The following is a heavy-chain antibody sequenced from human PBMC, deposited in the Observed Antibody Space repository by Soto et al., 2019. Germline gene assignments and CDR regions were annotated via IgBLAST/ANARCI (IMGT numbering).Heavy chain of an antibody. CDR2: TYYRSKWYN. D-gene: IGHD6-19*01. CDR1: GDSVSSNSAA. J-gene: IGHJ4*02. CDR3: ARESAVEAVAGTNVVDY. Sequence: KQSQTLSLTCAISGDSVSSNSAAWNWIRQSPSRGLEWLGRTYYRSKWYNDYAVSVKSRITINPDTSKNQFSLQLNSVTPEDTAVYYCARESAVEAVAGTNVVDYWGQGTLVTVSS. V-gene: IGHV6-1*01.